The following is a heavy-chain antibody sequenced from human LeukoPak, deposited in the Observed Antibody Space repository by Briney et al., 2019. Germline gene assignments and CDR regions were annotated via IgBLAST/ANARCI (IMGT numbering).Heavy chain of an antibody. D-gene: IGHD4-11*01. J-gene: IGHJ6*02. CDR2: IIPILGIA. Sequence: ASVKVSCKASGGTFSSYAISWVRQAPGQGLEWMGRIIPILGIANYAQKFQGRVTITADKSTSTAYMELSSLRSEDTAVYYCARETTAQVESPYGMDVWGQGTTVTVSS. CDR1: GGTFSSYA. CDR3: ARETTAQVESPYGMDV. V-gene: IGHV1-69*04.